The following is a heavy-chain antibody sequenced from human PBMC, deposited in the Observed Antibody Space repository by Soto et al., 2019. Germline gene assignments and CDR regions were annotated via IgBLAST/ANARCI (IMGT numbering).Heavy chain of an antibody. J-gene: IGHJ3*01. D-gene: IGHD5-12*01. CDR3: AREGRGYEY. Sequence: EVQLVDSGGGLVQPGGSLRLSCEASGFSFSNYWMSWIRQPPGKGLEWVANMKGDGSDQYYVESVKGRFTVSRDNARNSLFLQMNSLRVEDTAVYYCAREGRGYEYWGQGTVVTVSS. CDR2: MKGDGSDQ. CDR1: GFSFSNYW. V-gene: IGHV3-7*01.